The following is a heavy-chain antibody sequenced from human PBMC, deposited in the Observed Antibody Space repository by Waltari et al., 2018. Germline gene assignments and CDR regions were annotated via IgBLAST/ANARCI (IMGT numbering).Heavy chain of an antibody. CDR3: AGHELGIRQYYYNLYV. CDR1: GDSFGGYG. CDR2: YLPNVWQP. Sequence: HVQLVQSGAEGKKPGSSVKVSCKASGDSFGGYGISWVRLAPGQGLEWMGVYLPNVWQPEYSPKFQERRRITGDGSTSKAYMGLRSLSSEDTAIYYCAGHELGIRQYYYNLYVWGQGTTVTISS. V-gene: IGHV1-69*12. J-gene: IGHJ6*03. D-gene: IGHD3-16*01.